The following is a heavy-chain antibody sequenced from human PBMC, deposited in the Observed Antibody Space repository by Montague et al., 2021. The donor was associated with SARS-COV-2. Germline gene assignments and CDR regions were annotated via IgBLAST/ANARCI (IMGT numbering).Heavy chain of an antibody. CDR3: ARARITMIVVVNAFDI. CDR1: GGSISSGGYY. V-gene: IGHV4-31*03. CDR2: IYYSGST. J-gene: IGHJ3*02. D-gene: IGHD3-22*01. Sequence: TLSLTCTDSGGSISSGGYYWSWIRQHPGKGLEWIGYIYYSGSTYYNPSLKSRVTISVDTSKNQFSLKLSSVTAADTAVYYCARARITMIVVVNAFDIWGQGTMVTVSS.